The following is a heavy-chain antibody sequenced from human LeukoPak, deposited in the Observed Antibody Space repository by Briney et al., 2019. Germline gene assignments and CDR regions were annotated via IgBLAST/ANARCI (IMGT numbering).Heavy chain of an antibody. CDR1: GGSFSGYY. Sequence: PSETLSLTCAVYGGSFSGYYMSWVRQAPGKGLEWVSVIYSGGSTYYADSVQGRFTISRDNSKNTLFLQMNSLRAEDTAVYYCARGFYDSSGYLLVRFFDYWGQGTLVTVSS. J-gene: IGHJ4*02. V-gene: IGHV3-53*01. CDR3: ARGFYDSSGYLLVRFFDY. D-gene: IGHD3-22*01. CDR2: IYSGGST.